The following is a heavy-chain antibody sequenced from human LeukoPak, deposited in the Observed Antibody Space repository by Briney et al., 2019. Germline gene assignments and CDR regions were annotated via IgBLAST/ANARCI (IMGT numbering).Heavy chain of an antibody. D-gene: IGHD6-6*01. CDR3: ARDYSSSSGKAFDI. Sequence: PSETLSLTCTVSGGSISSYYWSWIRQPAGKGLEWIGRIYISGSTNYNPSLKSRVTMSVDTSKNQFSLKLSSVTAADTAVYYCARDYSSSSGKAFDIWGQGTMVTVSS. V-gene: IGHV4-4*07. J-gene: IGHJ3*02. CDR1: GGSISSYY. CDR2: IYISGST.